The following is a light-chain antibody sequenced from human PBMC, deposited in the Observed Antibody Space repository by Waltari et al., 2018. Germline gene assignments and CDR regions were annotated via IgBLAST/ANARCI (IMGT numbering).Light chain of an antibody. J-gene: IGLJ1*01. V-gene: IGLV1-44*01. CDR3: ATWDDGRNGYSYV. Sequence: QSVLTQPPSASGTPGQRVTISCSGSNSNIGTNTVNWYRQLPGTAPKLLIYSNNQRPSGVPDRFSGSKSDTSASLAISGLQSEDEADYYCATWDDGRNGYSYVFGTGTKVTVI. CDR1: NSNIGTNT. CDR2: SNN.